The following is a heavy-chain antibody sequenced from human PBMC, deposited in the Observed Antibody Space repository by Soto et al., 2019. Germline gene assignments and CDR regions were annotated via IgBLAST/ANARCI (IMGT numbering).Heavy chain of an antibody. D-gene: IGHD1-26*01. CDR3: ERVRGASDY. V-gene: IGHV4-59*01. CDR2: ISYSGST. Sequence: QVQLQESVPGLVKPSETLSLTCTVSGGSIISYYWSWIRQPPGKGLEWIGYISYSGSTNYNPSLKSRVTISVDTSKNQFSLKLSSVTAADTAVYYCERVRGASDYWGQGTLVTVSS. J-gene: IGHJ4*02. CDR1: GGSIISYY.